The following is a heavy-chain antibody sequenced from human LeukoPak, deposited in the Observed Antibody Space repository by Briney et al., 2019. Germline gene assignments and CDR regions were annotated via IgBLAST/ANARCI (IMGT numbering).Heavy chain of an antibody. V-gene: IGHV3-23*01. CDR3: AKGRYYFDY. J-gene: IGHJ4*02. CDR1: GFTISSYA. D-gene: IGHD3-16*01. Sequence: GGSLRLSCAASGFTISSYAMSWVRQAPGKGLEWVSAISGGGDGTYYADSVKGRFTISRDNSKNTLYLQMNSLRADDTAVYYCAKGRYYFDYWGQGTLVTVSS. CDR2: ISGGGDGT.